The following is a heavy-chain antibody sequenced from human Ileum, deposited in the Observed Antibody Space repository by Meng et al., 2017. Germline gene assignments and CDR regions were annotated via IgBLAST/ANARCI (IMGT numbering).Heavy chain of an antibody. J-gene: IGHJ4*02. CDR3: AKAYTSSSPFDY. Sequence: QVRLVQSGTEVKNPGASVKISCETSGFTLTRDYMHWVRQAPGQAPEWMGLINPGGGTTRYAQKFQGRVIMTRDTSTSTVYVELSGLRSDDTAVYYCAKAYTSSSPFDYWGQGTLVTVSS. D-gene: IGHD3-10*01. CDR1: GFTLTRDY. V-gene: IGHV1-46*01. CDR2: INPGGGTT.